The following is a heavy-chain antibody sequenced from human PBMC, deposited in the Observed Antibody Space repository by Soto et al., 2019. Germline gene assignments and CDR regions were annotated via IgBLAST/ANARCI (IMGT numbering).Heavy chain of an antibody. Sequence: PWGSLRLSCAASGFTFDRYSMKWVRQTPGKGLEWVSSISDRSSYIYYADSLKGRFTISRDNTKNSLYLQMNSVRAEDTAVYYCVRQTTVVPYYFDYWGQGTMVTV. CDR1: GFTFDRYS. J-gene: IGHJ4*02. V-gene: IGHV3-21*01. CDR3: VRQTTVVPYYFDY. D-gene: IGHD4-17*01. CDR2: ISDRSSYI.